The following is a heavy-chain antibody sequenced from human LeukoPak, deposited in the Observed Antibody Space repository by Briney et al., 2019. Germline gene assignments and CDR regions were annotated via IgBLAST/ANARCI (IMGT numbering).Heavy chain of an antibody. CDR3: ARNLTTVVTPGAKYNYFDP. D-gene: IGHD4-23*01. CDR1: GGSISSSSFY. J-gene: IGHJ5*02. V-gene: IGHV4-39*01. CDR2: IYYSWST. Sequence: SETLSLTCIGSGGSISSSSFYWDWIPQPPGKGLEVIGTIYYSWSTYYNPSLKSRVTISVDTSKNQFSLKLTSVTAADTAVYYCARNLTTVVTPGAKYNYFDPWGQGTLVTVSS.